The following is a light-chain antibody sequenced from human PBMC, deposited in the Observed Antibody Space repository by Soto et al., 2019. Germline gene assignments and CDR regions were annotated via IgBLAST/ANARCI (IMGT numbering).Light chain of an antibody. V-gene: IGKV3-15*01. Sequence: EIVMTQSPATLSVSPGERATLSCRASQSVSSKLAWYQQKPGQAPMLLIYGASTRATGIPARFSGSGSGTEFTLTISSLQSEDFAVYYCQQYKNWPPNTFGQGTKV. CDR1: QSVSSK. J-gene: IGKJ1*01. CDR3: QQYKNWPPNT. CDR2: GAS.